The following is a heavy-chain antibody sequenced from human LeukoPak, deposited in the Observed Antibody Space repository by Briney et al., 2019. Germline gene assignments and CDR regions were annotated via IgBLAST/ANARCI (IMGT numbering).Heavy chain of an antibody. Sequence: PGGSLRLSCAASGFTFSNAWMSWVRQAPGKGLEWVSVIYSGGSTYYADSVKGRFTISRDNAKNTLYLQMNSLRAEDTAVYYCARQRLGEFDAFDIWGQGTMVTVSS. D-gene: IGHD3-16*01. V-gene: IGHV3-66*04. CDR3: ARQRLGEFDAFDI. J-gene: IGHJ3*02. CDR2: IYSGGST. CDR1: GFTFSNAW.